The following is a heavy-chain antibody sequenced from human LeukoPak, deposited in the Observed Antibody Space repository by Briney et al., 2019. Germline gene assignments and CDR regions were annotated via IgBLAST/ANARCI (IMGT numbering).Heavy chain of an antibody. CDR3: TTYYLLVRTFDY. J-gene: IGHJ4*02. Sequence: WGAPRLPCAATGFTFSSYCLPWVRQAPGQGLGWVAVISYDGSNKYYADSVKGRFTISRDNSKNTLYLQMNSLRAEDTAVYYCTTYYLLVRTFDYWGQGTLVTVSS. CDR2: ISYDGSNK. D-gene: IGHD3-10*01. V-gene: IGHV3-30*04. CDR1: GFTFSSYC.